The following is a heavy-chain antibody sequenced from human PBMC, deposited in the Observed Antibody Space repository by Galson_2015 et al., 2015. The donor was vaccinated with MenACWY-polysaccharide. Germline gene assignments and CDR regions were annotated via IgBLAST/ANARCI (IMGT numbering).Heavy chain of an antibody. D-gene: IGHD2-21*01. Sequence: SLRLSCAASGFTFSNYWMSWVRQAPGKGLEWVANIKQDGSEKYYVDSVKGRFTISRDNAKNSLYLRMNSLRAEDTAMYYCASQMWTGYFDYWGQGTLVTVSS. CDR1: GFTFSNYW. CDR2: IKQDGSEK. V-gene: IGHV3-7*03. J-gene: IGHJ4*02. CDR3: ASQMWTGYFDY.